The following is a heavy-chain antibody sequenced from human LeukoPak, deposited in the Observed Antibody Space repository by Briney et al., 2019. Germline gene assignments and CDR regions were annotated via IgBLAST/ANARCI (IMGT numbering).Heavy chain of an antibody. V-gene: IGHV3-48*03. Sequence: SGGSLRLSCAASGFTFSNYEMNWVRQAPGKGLEWVSYINGPGTTIYYADSVKGRFTISRDHAKNSLYLQMNSLRAEDTAVYYCARNDPGDYWGQGALVTVSS. J-gene: IGHJ4*02. CDR2: INGPGTTI. CDR1: GFTFSNYE. CDR3: ARNDPGDY. D-gene: IGHD3-16*01.